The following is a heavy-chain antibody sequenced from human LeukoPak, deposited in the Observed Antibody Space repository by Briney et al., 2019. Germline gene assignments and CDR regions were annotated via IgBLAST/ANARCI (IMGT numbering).Heavy chain of an antibody. CDR1: GFTVSSNY. D-gene: IGHD3-9*01. CDR2: IYSGGSP. Sequence: GGSLRLSCAASGFTVSSNYMSWVRQAPGKGLEWVSVIYSGGSPYYADSVKGRFTISRDNSKNTLYLQMNSLRAEDTAVYYCARDQRDGRSDWLLWHWGQGTLVTVSS. J-gene: IGHJ4*02. CDR3: ARDQRDGRSDWLLWH. V-gene: IGHV3-66*01.